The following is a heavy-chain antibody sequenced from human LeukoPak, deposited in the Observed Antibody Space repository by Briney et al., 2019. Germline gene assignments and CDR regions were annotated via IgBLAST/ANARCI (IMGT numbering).Heavy chain of an antibody. Sequence: GGSLRLSCEASGFTFSSYGMSWVRQAPGMGLEWVSSISSGSGYIYYADSVKGRFTISRDNAKNSLYLQMNSPRAEDTAVYYCARDPYGYCSGGSCYHFDYWGQGTLVTVSS. D-gene: IGHD2-15*01. J-gene: IGHJ4*02. CDR2: ISSGSGYI. CDR1: GFTFSSYG. V-gene: IGHV3-21*01. CDR3: ARDPYGYCSGGSCYHFDY.